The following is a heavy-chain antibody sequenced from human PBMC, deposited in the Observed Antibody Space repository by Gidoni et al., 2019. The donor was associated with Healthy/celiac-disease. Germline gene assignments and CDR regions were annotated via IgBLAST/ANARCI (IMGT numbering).Heavy chain of an antibody. CDR2: IYYSGST. V-gene: IGHV4-59*01. J-gene: IGHJ5*02. D-gene: IGHD6-6*01. CDR3: ARGLGSSTHYNWFDP. Sequence: QVQLQESGPGLVKPSETLSLTCTVSGGSISSYYWSWIRQPPGKGLEWIGYIYYSGSTNYNPSLKSRVTISVDTSKNQFSLKLSSVTAADTAVYYCARGLGSSTHYNWFDPWGQGTLVTVSS. CDR1: GGSISSYY.